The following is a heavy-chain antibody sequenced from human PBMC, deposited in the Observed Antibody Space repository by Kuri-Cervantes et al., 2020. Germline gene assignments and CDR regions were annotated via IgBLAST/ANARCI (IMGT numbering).Heavy chain of an antibody. J-gene: IGHJ6*03. D-gene: IGHD3-10*01. Sequence: GESLKISCAASGFTFSTYVMHWVRQAPGKGLEWVAVISYDGSNKYYADSVKGRFTISRDNSKNTLYLQMNSLRAEDTALYYCAKGPRGHYYMDVWGKGTTVTVSS. V-gene: IGHV3-30-3*01. CDR3: AKGPRGHYYMDV. CDR1: GFTFSTYV. CDR2: ISYDGSNK.